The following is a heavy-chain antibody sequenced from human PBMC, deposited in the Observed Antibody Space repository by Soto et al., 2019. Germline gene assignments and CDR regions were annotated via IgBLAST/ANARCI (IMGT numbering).Heavy chain of an antibody. CDR1: GFTFSTYW. Sequence: GSLRLSCAASGFTFSTYWMHWVRQAPGKGLVWVSRSNSDGRSTDHADSVKGRFTISRDNAKNTLYLQMNSLRVEDTAVYYCARETSSWSLDYWGQGMLVTVSS. J-gene: IGHJ4*02. CDR3: ARETSSWSLDY. V-gene: IGHV3-74*01. D-gene: IGHD6-13*01. CDR2: SNSDGRST.